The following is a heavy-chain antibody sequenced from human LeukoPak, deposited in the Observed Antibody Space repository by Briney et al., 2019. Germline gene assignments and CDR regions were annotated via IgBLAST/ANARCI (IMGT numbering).Heavy chain of an antibody. CDR2: IYYSGST. D-gene: IGHD3-3*01. J-gene: IGHJ6*03. CDR1: GGSISSHY. V-gene: IGHV4-59*11. Sequence: SETLSLTCTVSGGSISSHYWSWIRQPPGKGLEWIGYIYYSGSTNYNPSLKSRVTISVDTSKNQFSLRLSSVTAADTAVYYCARAFWSGYYVYYYYMDVWGKGTTVTVSS. CDR3: ARAFWSGYYVYYYYMDV.